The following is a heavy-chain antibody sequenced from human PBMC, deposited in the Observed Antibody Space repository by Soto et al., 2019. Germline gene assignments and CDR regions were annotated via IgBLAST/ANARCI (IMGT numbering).Heavy chain of an antibody. CDR1: GGSVSSGSYY. J-gene: IGHJ5*02. D-gene: IGHD6-13*01. Sequence: QVQLQESGPGLVKPSETLSLTCTVSGGSVSSGSYYWSWIRQPPGKGLEWIGYIYYSGSTNYNPSPKVLITQSRDTSQNQFLLKLGLGTRGDTAGYYCARDSSSWYGGARTNLFHPWGQGTLVTLSS. CDR2: IYYSGST. CDR3: ARDSSSWYGGARTNLFHP. V-gene: IGHV4-61*01.